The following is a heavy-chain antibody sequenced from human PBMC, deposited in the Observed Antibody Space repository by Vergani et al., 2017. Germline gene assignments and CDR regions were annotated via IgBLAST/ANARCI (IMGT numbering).Heavy chain of an antibody. CDR2: ISGSGGST. D-gene: IGHD3-10*02. CDR1: GFTFSSYA. Sequence: EVQLLESGGGLVQPGGSLRLSCAASGFTFSSYAMSWVRQAPGKGLEWVSAISGSGGSTYYADSVKGRFTLSRDNSKNTLYLQMNSLRAEDTAVYYCAKDVFGEPYFDYWGQGTLVTVSS. CDR3: AKDVFGEPYFDY. V-gene: IGHV3-23*01. J-gene: IGHJ4*02.